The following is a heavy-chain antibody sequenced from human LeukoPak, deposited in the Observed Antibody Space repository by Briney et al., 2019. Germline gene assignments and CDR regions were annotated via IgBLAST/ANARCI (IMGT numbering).Heavy chain of an antibody. CDR3: ARDFLSYSGYDYDAFDI. D-gene: IGHD5-12*01. Sequence: VQPSETLSLTCTVSGDSISSSNCYWGWLRQPPGKGLEWIGSIYFSGGTYYNVSLKSRVTISVDTSKNQFSLKLSSVTAADTAVYYCARDFLSYSGYDYDAFDIWGQGTMVTVSS. CDR2: IYFSGGT. V-gene: IGHV4-39*07. J-gene: IGHJ3*02. CDR1: GDSISSSNCY.